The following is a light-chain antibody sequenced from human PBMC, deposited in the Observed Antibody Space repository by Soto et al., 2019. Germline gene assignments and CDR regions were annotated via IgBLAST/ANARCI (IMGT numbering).Light chain of an antibody. V-gene: IGKV1-5*03. CDR2: EAS. CDR1: QSISSW. Sequence: DIQMTQSPSTMSASVGDSVTITCRASQSISSWLDWYQQKPGKAPKLLIYEASSSQIGVPPRFSGGGFGTEFTLPISSLQPDDFATYYCQQYKESSTFGQGTRLVIQ. J-gene: IGKJ1*01. CDR3: QQYKESST.